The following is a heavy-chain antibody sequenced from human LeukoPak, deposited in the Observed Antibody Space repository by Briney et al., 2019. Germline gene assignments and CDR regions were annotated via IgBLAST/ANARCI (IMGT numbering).Heavy chain of an antibody. CDR2: ISAGGGNT. V-gene: IGHV3-23*01. J-gene: IGHJ4*02. CDR1: RFTFSSYA. Sequence: GGSLRLSCAASRFTFSSYAMSWVRQAPGKGLKWVSTISAGGGNTYYADSVKGRFTVSRDDSKNTLYLQMNSLRAEDTAVYYCAKDGGLWVSAHWGDSWGRGTLVTASS. D-gene: IGHD7-27*01. CDR3: AKDGGLWVSAHWGDS.